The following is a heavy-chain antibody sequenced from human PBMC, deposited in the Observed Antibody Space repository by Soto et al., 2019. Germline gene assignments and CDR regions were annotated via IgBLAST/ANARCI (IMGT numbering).Heavy chain of an antibody. V-gene: IGHV3-11*01. CDR1: GFPFRDSY. J-gene: IGHJ4*02. CDR2: ISSSDSII. CDR3: ARDLGYYDSSGYFDY. Sequence: GGLRLLGGSSGFPFRDSYLRWVRQASGKGLEWVSYISSSDSIIYYSDSVKGRFIISRDNAKNSLYLQMNSLRAEDTAVYYCARDLGYYDSSGYFDYWGQGTLVTVSS. D-gene: IGHD3-22*01.